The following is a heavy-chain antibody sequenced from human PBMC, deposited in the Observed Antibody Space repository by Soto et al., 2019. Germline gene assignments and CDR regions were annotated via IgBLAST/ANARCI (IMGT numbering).Heavy chain of an antibody. V-gene: IGHV1-69*13. J-gene: IGHJ5*02. D-gene: IGHD3-16*02. CDR2: IIPIFGTA. CDR1: GGTFSSYA. Sequence: SVKVSCKASGGTFSSYAISWVRQAPGQGLEWMGGIIPIFGTANYAQKFQGRVTITADESTSTAYMELSSLRSEDTAVYYCGGGLAVWGSHRSEIIWFDPWGHGILVTVS. CDR3: GGGLAVWGSHRSEIIWFDP.